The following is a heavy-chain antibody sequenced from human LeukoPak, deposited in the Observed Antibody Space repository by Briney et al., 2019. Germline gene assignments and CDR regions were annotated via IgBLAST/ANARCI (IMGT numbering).Heavy chain of an antibody. CDR1: GGTFSGYA. CDR3: ARAEGSATGRD. D-gene: IGHD1-26*01. CDR2: IIPIFGTA. Sequence: SVKVSCKASGGTFSGYAISWVRQAPGQGLEWMGRIIPIFGTANYAQKFQGRVTITTDESTSTAYMELSSLRSEDTAVYYCARAEGSATGRDWGQGTLVTVSS. J-gene: IGHJ4*02. V-gene: IGHV1-69*05.